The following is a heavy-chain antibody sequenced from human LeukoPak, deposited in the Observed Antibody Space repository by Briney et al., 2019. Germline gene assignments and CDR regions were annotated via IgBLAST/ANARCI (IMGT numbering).Heavy chain of an antibody. CDR1: GGFISNYY. Sequence: SETLSLTCTVSGGFISNYYWSWIRQPPAKGLEGIGYIYYSDSNYNPSLKSRVPISEDTSKNQFSLKLSSLTAADTAVYYCARGKRRGYYDSSGFDYWGQGTLVTVSS. CDR3: ARGKRRGYYDSSGFDY. J-gene: IGHJ4*02. CDR2: IYYSDS. V-gene: IGHV4-59*08. D-gene: IGHD3-22*01.